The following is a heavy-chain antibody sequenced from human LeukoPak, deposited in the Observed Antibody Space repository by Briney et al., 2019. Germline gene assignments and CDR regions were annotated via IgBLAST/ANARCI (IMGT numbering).Heavy chain of an antibody. CDR3: ARRSSSWYSKIDS. D-gene: IGHD6-13*01. V-gene: IGHV4-39*01. CDR2: IYYSGST. Sequence: SETLSLTCTVSGGSISSSSYYWGWIRQPPGTGLEWIGNIYYSGSTYYNPSLKSRVTISEDTSKNQLSLKLSSVTAADTAVYYCARRSSSWYSKIDSWGQGTLVTVSS. CDR1: GGSISSSSYY. J-gene: IGHJ4*02.